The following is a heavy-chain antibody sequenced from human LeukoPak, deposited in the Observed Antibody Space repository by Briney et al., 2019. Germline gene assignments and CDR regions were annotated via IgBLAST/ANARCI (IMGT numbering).Heavy chain of an antibody. CDR2: ISAYNGNT. CDR3: ARETLYYDILTGYPDY. D-gene: IGHD3-9*01. J-gene: IGHJ4*02. V-gene: IGHV1-18*04. CDR1: GYTFTSYG. Sequence: ASVKVSCKASGYTFTSYGISWVRQAPGQGLEWMGWISAYNGNTNYAQKLQGRVTMTTDTSTSTAYMEQRSLRSDDTAVYYCARETLYYDILTGYPDYWGQGTLVTVSS.